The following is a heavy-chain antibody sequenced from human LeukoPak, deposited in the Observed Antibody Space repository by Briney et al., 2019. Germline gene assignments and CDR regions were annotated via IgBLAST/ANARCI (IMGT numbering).Heavy chain of an antibody. CDR1: GGSISSSSHY. D-gene: IGHD6-6*01. Sequence: SETLSLTCTVSGGSISSSSHYWGWIRQPPGKGLEWIGSIYYSGSTYYNPSLKSRVTISVDTSKNQFSLKLSSVTAADTAVYYCARFEYSSSSVAFDIWGQGTMVTVSS. CDR2: IYYSGST. CDR3: ARFEYSSSSVAFDI. V-gene: IGHV4-39*01. J-gene: IGHJ3*02.